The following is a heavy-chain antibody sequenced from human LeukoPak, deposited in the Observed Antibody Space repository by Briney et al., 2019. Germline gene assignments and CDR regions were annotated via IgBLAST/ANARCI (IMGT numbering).Heavy chain of an antibody. D-gene: IGHD3-10*01. V-gene: IGHV3-21*01. Sequence: GGSLRLSCAASGFTFSSYSMNWVRQAPGKGLEWVSSISSSSSYIYYADSVKGRFTISRDNAKNSLYLQMNSLRAEDTAVYYCARVLLWFGELTPDAFDIWGQGTMVTVSS. CDR2: ISSSSSYI. J-gene: IGHJ3*02. CDR3: ARVLLWFGELTPDAFDI. CDR1: GFTFSSYS.